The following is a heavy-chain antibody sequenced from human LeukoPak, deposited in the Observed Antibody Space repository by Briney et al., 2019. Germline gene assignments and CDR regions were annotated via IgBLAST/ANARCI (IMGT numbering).Heavy chain of an antibody. V-gene: IGHV4-59*01. Sequence: SETPSLTCTVSGGSISSYYWSWIRQPPGKGLEWIGYIYYSGSTNYNPSLKSRVTISVDTSKNQFSLRLSSVTAADTAVYFCARDIYGAFDIWGQGTMVTVSS. D-gene: IGHD4-17*01. J-gene: IGHJ3*02. CDR3: ARDIYGAFDI. CDR1: GGSISSYY. CDR2: IYYSGST.